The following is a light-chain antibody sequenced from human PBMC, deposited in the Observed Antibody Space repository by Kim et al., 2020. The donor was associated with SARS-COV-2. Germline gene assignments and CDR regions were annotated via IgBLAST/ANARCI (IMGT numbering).Light chain of an antibody. CDR3: QQYGSSPIT. V-gene: IGKV3-20*01. J-gene: IGKJ5*01. CDR2: GAY. CDR1: QSVISTY. Sequence: SPGERAALSCRASQSVISTYLGWYQQKPGQAPSLLIYGAYNRAPGTPDRFICSGSGTDFTLIISRLEPEDFAVYYCQQYGSSPITFGEGTRLEIK.